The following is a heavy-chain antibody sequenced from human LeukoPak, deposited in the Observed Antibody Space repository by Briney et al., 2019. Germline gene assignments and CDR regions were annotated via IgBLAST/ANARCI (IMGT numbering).Heavy chain of an antibody. CDR2: VTSSGAST. J-gene: IGHJ3*02. CDR1: GFTFPSYA. V-gene: IGHV3-23*01. CDR3: AKAAVIIGLAAFDT. Sequence: GGSLRLSCAASGFTFPSYAMSWVRQAPGKGLEWVSDVTSSGASTDYADSVKGRFTISRDNSKNTLYLQMSSLRGEDTAVYSCAKAAVIIGLAAFDTWGQGTMVTVSS. D-gene: IGHD2-21*01.